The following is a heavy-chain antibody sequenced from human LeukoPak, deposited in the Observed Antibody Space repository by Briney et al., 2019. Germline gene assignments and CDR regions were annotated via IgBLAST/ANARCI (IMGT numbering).Heavy chain of an antibody. D-gene: IGHD2-2*01. CDR1: GGSISTSSCY. CDR3: ARELKGQLRSYYYYHMDV. Sequence: PSETLSLTCTVSGGSISTSSCYWGWIRQPPGKGLEWIGSVYYSGSTYYNPSLKSRVTISVDTSKNQFSLRLSSVTAADTAVYYCARELKGQLRSYYYYHMDVWGKGTTVTVSS. V-gene: IGHV4-39*07. J-gene: IGHJ6*03. CDR2: VYYSGST.